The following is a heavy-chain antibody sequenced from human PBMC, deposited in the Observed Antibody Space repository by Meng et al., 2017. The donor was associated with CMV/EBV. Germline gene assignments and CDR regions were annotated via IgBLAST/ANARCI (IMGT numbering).Heavy chain of an antibody. CDR3: AREAAAGTWYFDL. CDR1: GFTFSSYA. D-gene: IGHD6-13*01. J-gene: IGHJ2*01. CDR2: IYSGGST. Sequence: GGSLRLSCAASGFTFSSYAMSWVRQAPGKGLEWVSVIYSGGSTYYADSVKGRFTISRDNSKNTLYLQMNSLRAEDTAVYYCAREAAAGTWYFDLWGRGTLVTVSS. V-gene: IGHV3-53*01.